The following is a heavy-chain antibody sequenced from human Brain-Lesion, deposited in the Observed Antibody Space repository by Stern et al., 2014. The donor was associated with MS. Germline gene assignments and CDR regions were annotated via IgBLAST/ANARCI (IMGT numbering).Heavy chain of an antibody. J-gene: IGHJ6*02. V-gene: IGHV4-61*02. Sequence: QVQLVESGPGLVKPSQTLSLSCTVSGGSISSGGYYWSWIRQPAGKGLEWIGRIFNRGSTSYNPPLKSRVTISIDTSKNQFSLRLNPMTAADTAVYYCARGRVVPGFQYYATDVWGQGTTVIVSS. CDR1: GGSISSGGYY. CDR3: ARGRVVPGFQYYATDV. D-gene: IGHD2-2*01. CDR2: IFNRGST.